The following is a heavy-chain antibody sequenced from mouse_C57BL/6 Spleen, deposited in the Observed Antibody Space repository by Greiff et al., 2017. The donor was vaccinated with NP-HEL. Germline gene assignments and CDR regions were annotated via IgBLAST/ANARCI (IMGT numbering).Heavy chain of an antibody. CDR3: ARSYYGSSLYFDY. CDR1: GYTFTSYW. CDR2: IDPSDSYT. J-gene: IGHJ2*01. Sequence: VQLQQSGAELVMPGASVKLSCKASGYTFTSYWMHWVKQRPGQGLEWIGEIDPSDSYTNYNQKFKGKSTLTVDKSSSTAYMQLSSLTSEDSAVYYCARSYYGSSLYFDYWGQGTTLPVSS. V-gene: IGHV1-69*01. D-gene: IGHD1-1*01.